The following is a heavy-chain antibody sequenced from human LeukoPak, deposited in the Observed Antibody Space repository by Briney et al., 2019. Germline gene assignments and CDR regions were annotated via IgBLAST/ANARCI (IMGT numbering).Heavy chain of an antibody. J-gene: IGHJ3*02. Sequence: SVKVSCKASGGTFSSYAISWVRQAPGQGLEWMGGIIPIFGTANYAQKFQSRVTITTEESTSTAYMELSSLRAEDTAVYYCAREGLVTYDAFDIWGQGTMVTVSS. D-gene: IGHD3/OR15-3a*01. CDR3: AREGLVTYDAFDI. CDR1: GGTFSSYA. V-gene: IGHV1-69*05. CDR2: IIPIFGTA.